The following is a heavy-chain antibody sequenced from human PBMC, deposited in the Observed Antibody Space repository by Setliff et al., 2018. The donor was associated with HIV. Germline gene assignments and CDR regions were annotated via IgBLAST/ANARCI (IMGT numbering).Heavy chain of an antibody. J-gene: IGHJ4*02. CDR3: ARGPWGYNGSYAGLPFDN. CDR2: VNYSGNT. V-gene: IGHV4-34*01. D-gene: IGHD1-26*01. Sequence: SETLSLTCAVYGGFFSGYYWSWIRQPPGEGLEWIGEVNYSGNTNYNPSLKTRVNISVDTSKNQFSLNLRSVSAADTAVYYCARGPWGYNGSYAGLPFDNWGQGKLVPSPQ. CDR1: GGFFSGYY.